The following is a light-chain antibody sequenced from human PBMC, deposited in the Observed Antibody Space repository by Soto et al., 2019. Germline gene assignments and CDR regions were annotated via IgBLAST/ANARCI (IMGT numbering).Light chain of an antibody. CDR3: QQYNNYFWA. CDR2: KAS. Sequence: DIQMTQSAPSPSASVGDRVTITCRASQSISTYVNWYQQKLGKAPKLLILKASSLESGVPSRFSGSGSGTEFTLTISSLQPDDLATYYCQQYNNYFWAFGQGTKVDI. CDR1: QSISTY. V-gene: IGKV1-5*03. J-gene: IGKJ1*01.